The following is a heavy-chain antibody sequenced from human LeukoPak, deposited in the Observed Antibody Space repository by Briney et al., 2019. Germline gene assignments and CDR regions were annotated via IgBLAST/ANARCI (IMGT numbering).Heavy chain of an antibody. J-gene: IGHJ3*02. CDR3: ARGETFSTSRAAFDI. D-gene: IGHD2-2*01. CDR1: GYTFTSYY. Sequence: ASVKVSCKASGYTFTSYYMHWVRQAPGQGLEWMGIINPSGGSTSYAQKFQGRVTMTRDTSTSTVYMELSSLRSDDTAVYYCARGETFSTSRAAFDIWGQGTMVTVSS. CDR2: INPSGGST. V-gene: IGHV1-46*01.